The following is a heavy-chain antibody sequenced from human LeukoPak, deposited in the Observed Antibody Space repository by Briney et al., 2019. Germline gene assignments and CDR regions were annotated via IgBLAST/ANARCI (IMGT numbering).Heavy chain of an antibody. CDR3: AREDVNIAVAASGPFDI. J-gene: IGHJ3*02. Sequence: PGGSLRLSCAASGFTFSTYWMHWVRQAPGKGLVWVSRSITDGSSTGYADSVKGRFTISRDNAKNTLYLQMNSLRAEDTAVYYCAREDVNIAVAASGPFDIWGQGTMVTVSS. D-gene: IGHD6-19*01. CDR1: GFTFSTYW. V-gene: IGHV3-74*01. CDR2: SITDGSST.